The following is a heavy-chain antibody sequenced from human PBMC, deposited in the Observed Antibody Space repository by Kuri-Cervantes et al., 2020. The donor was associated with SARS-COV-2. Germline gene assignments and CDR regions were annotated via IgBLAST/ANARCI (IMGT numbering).Heavy chain of an antibody. CDR2: IYHSGST. CDR3: ARDSVGHYDRKDAFDI. V-gene: IGHV4-38-2*02. J-gene: IGHJ3*02. CDR1: GYSISSGYY. D-gene: IGHD3-22*01. Sequence: SETLSLTCTVSGYSISSGYYWGWIRQPPGKGLEWIGSIYHSGSTYYNPSLKSRVTISVDTSKNQFSLQLNSVTPEDTAVYYCARDSVGHYDRKDAFDIWGQGTMVTVSS.